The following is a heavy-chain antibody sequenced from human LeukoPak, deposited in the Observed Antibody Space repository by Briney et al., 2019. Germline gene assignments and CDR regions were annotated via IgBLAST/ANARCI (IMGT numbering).Heavy chain of an antibody. V-gene: IGHV3-30-3*01. CDR3: ARSGVQWQWLLTYDAFDI. CDR1: GFTFSSYA. D-gene: IGHD6-19*01. J-gene: IGHJ3*02. CDR2: ISYDKSNK. Sequence: GGSLRLSCAASGFTFSSYAMHWVRQAPGKGLEWVALISYDKSNKYYADSVKGRFTISRDSSKNTLFVQMNSLRTEDTAVYYCARSGVQWQWLLTYDAFDIWGQGTMVTVSS.